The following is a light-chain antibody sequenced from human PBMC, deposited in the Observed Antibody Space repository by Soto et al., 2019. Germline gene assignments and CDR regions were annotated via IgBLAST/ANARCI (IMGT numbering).Light chain of an antibody. CDR2: EVV. CDR1: KNDIGVYDF. Sequence: SVLTHPPSASGSPGRSVTISCTGTKNDIGVYDFVSWYQHHPGKAPRLIIYEVVQRPSGVPDRFSGSKSGNTASLTVSGLQAADEADYFCKSYAGSNTYVFGSGTKVTVL. V-gene: IGLV2-8*01. J-gene: IGLJ1*01. CDR3: KSYAGSNTYV.